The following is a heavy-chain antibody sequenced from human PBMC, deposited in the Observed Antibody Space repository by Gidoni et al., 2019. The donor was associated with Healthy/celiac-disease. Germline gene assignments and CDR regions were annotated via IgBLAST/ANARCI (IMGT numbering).Heavy chain of an antibody. CDR2: IIPIFGTE. Sequence: QVQLVQSGAEVEKPGSSVKVSCKASGGNFSSYAISGVRQAPGQGLEWMGGIIPIFGTENYEQKFQGRVTITADESTSTAYMELSSLRSEDTAGYYCARAAYCGGDCYPETYYFDYWGQGTLVTVSS. D-gene: IGHD2-21*02. CDR3: ARAAYCGGDCYPETYYFDY. J-gene: IGHJ4*02. CDR1: GGNFSSYA. V-gene: IGHV1-69*01.